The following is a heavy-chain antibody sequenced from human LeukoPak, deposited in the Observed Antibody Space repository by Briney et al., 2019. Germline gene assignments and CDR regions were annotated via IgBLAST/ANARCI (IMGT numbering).Heavy chain of an antibody. CDR1: GYSFTSYW. CDR3: ARRRYSSYSSSSDWYFDL. V-gene: IGHV5-51*01. CDR2: IYPGDSDT. J-gene: IGHJ2*01. Sequence: GESLKISCKGSGYSFTSYWIGWVRQMPGKGLEWMGIIYPGDSDTRYSPSFQGQVTISADKSISTAYLQWSSLKASDTAMYYCARRRYSSYSSSSDWYFDLWGRGTLVTVSS. D-gene: IGHD6-13*01.